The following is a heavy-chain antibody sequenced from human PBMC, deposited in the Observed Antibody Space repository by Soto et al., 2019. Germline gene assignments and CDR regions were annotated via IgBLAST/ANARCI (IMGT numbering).Heavy chain of an antibody. J-gene: IGHJ3*02. CDR1: GFTFSSYA. CDR2: LSGSGGST. V-gene: IGHV3-23*01. Sequence: PGGSLRLSCAASGFTFSSYAMSWVRQAPGKGPEWASALSGSGGSTYYADSVKGRFTISRDNSKNTLYLQTNSLRAEDTAVYYCAKDKGDYGGNSGAFDIWGQGTMVTVSS. CDR3: AKDKGDYGGNSGAFDI. D-gene: IGHD4-17*01.